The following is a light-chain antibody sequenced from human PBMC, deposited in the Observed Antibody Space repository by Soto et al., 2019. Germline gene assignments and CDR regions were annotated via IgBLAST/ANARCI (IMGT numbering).Light chain of an antibody. J-gene: IGKJ4*01. Sequence: EIVMTQSPATLSVSPGERATLSCRASQGIGSTLAWYQQKPGQTPRLLIYGASTSATGVPARFSGSGSGTEFTLTINSLQSEEFAVYYCQRYNTWPLTFGGGTKVEIK. CDR3: QRYNTWPLT. CDR2: GAS. CDR1: QGIGST. V-gene: IGKV3-15*01.